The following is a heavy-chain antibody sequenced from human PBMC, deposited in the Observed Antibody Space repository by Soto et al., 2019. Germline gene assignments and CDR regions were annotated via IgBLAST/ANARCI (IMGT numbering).Heavy chain of an antibody. V-gene: IGHV3-33*01. J-gene: IGHJ4*02. Sequence: QVQLVESGGGVVQPGRSLRLSCAASGFTFSSYGMHWVRQAPGKGLEWVAVIWYDGSNKYYADSVKGRFTISRDNSKNTLYLQRNSLRAEDTAVYYCARDSATTAFDYWGQGTLVNVSS. D-gene: IGHD4-17*01. CDR2: IWYDGSNK. CDR3: ARDSATTAFDY. CDR1: GFTFSSYG.